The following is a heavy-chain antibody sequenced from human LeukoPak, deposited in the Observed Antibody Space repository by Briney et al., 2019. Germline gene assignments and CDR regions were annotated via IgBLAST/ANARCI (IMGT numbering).Heavy chain of an antibody. Sequence: GIIYPGASDTRYSPSFQGQVTISADKSNSTAYLQWSSLKASDTAMYYCARQGGAADAFDIWGQGTMVTVSS. CDR3: ARQGGAADAFDI. V-gene: IGHV5-51*01. CDR2: IYPGASDT. D-gene: IGHD6-13*01. J-gene: IGHJ3*02.